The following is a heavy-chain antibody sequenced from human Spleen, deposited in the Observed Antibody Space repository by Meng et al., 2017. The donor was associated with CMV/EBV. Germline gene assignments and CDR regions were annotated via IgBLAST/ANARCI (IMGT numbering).Heavy chain of an antibody. D-gene: IGHD2-15*01. CDR1: GGSFSDYY. V-gene: IGHV4-34*01. CDR2: ISDSGST. Sequence: SETLSLTCALYGGSFSDYYWGWIRQPPGKGLEWIGEISDSGSTTYSPSLKSRVTISFDTSKNQFSLKLTSLTAADTAVYYCARKGGWSLPWFDPWGQGTLVTVSS. J-gene: IGHJ5*02. CDR3: ARKGGWSLPWFDP.